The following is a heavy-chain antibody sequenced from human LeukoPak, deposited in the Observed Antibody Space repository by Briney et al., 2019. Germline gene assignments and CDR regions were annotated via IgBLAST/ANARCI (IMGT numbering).Heavy chain of an antibody. V-gene: IGHV3-11*03. CDR3: ARFGTTHDAFDI. CDR2: ISSSSSYT. Sequence: GGSLRLSCAASGFTFSDYYMSWIRQAPGKGLEWVSYISSSSSYTNYADSVKGRFTISRDNAKNSPYLQMNSLRAEDTAVYYCARFGTTHDAFDIWGQGTMVTVS. D-gene: IGHD1-1*01. CDR1: GFTFSDYY. J-gene: IGHJ3*02.